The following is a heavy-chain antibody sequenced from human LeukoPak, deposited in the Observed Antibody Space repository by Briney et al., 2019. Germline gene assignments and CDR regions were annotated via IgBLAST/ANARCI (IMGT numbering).Heavy chain of an antibody. CDR1: GYTFTSYG. CDR3: ARDPGNKEFDY. V-gene: IGHV1-3*01. Sequence: ASVKVSCKASGYTFTSYGISWVRQAPGQGLEWMGWINAGNGNTKYSQKFQGRVTITRDTSASTAYMELSSLRSEDTAVYYCARDPGNKEFDYWGQGTLVTVSS. CDR2: INAGNGNT. J-gene: IGHJ4*02. D-gene: IGHD1/OR15-1a*01.